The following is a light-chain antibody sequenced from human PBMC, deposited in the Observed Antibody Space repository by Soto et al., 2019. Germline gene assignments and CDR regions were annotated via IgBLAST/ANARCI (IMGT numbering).Light chain of an antibody. CDR3: SSYTSTNTPYV. CDR1: SGDIGSYNR. CDR2: EVT. J-gene: IGLJ1*01. V-gene: IGLV2-14*01. Sequence: QSVLTQPASVSGSPGQSITISCTGTSGDIGSYNRVSWYQQHPGKAPKLIIYEVTDRPSGVSNRFSGSKSGNTASLTISGLQAEDEAEYYCSSYTSTNTPYVFGTGTKITVL.